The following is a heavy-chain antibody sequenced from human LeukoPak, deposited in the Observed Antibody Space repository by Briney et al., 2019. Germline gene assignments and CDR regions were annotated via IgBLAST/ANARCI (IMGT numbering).Heavy chain of an antibody. V-gene: IGHV1-46*01. CDR1: GYTFTSYY. CDR2: INPSGGST. Sequence: ASVKVSCKASGYTFTSYYMHWVRQAPGQGLEWMGIINPSGGSTSYAQKFQGRVTMTRDTSTSTVYMGLSSLRSEDTAVYYCAREGSIFGVVIGFDYWGQGTLVTVSS. D-gene: IGHD3-3*01. J-gene: IGHJ4*02. CDR3: AREGSIFGVVIGFDY.